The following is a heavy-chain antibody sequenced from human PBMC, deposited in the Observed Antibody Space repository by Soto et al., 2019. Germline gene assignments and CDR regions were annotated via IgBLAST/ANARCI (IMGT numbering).Heavy chain of an antibody. Sequence: SETLSLTCTVSGGSISSGGYYWSWIRQHPGKGLEWIGYIYYSGSTYYNPSLKSRVTISVDTSKNQFSLKLSSVTAADTAVYSCARVGLWFGELSHYYYGMDVWGQGTTVTVSS. CDR1: GGSISSGGYY. CDR3: ARVGLWFGELSHYYYGMDV. V-gene: IGHV4-31*03. J-gene: IGHJ6*02. CDR2: IYYSGST. D-gene: IGHD3-10*01.